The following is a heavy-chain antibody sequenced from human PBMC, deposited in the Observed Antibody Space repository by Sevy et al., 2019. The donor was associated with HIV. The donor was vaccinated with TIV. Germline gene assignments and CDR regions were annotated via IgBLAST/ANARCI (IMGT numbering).Heavy chain of an antibody. CDR1: GLSFSSFS. D-gene: IGHD2-2*03. V-gene: IGHV3-23*01. Sequence: GGSLRLSCAASGLSFSSFSMSWVRQAPGKGPEWVSGISGSGINTYYADTVKDRFMISRNNSKNTVYLDMNGLRAEETAIYYCAKDGYSSSWPFYFDSWGQGSLVTVS. CDR2: ISGSGINT. J-gene: IGHJ4*02. CDR3: AKDGYSSSWPFYFDS.